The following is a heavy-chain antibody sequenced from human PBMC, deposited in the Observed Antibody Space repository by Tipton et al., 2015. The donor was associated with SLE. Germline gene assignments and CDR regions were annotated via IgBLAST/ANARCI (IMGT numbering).Heavy chain of an antibody. Sequence: SLRLSCAASGFTFSSYGMHWVRQAPGKGLDYVSAISSNGGRTFYANSVKGRFTISRDNSKNTLYLQMGSLRPEDLAVYYCARLVFGVVSGAFDIWGQGTMVTVSS. CDR3: ARLVFGVVSGAFDI. CDR2: ISSNGGRT. V-gene: IGHV3-64*01. D-gene: IGHD3-3*01. J-gene: IGHJ3*02. CDR1: GFTFSSYG.